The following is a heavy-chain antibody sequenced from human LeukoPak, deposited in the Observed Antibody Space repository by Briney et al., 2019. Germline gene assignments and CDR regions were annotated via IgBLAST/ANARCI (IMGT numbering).Heavy chain of an antibody. CDR3: ARGRGRYYGSRCFYWGYYFDS. CDR2: ISGSGDST. D-gene: IGHD3-22*01. J-gene: IGHJ4*02. CDR1: GFTFSTYA. V-gene: IGHV3-23*01. Sequence: GGSLRLSCAASGFTFSTYAVNWVRQAPGKGLEWVSTISGSGDSTYYADSVKGRFTISRDNSKDTLYLQMSSVRVDDTAVYYCARGRGRYYGSRCFYWGYYFDSWGQGILVTVST.